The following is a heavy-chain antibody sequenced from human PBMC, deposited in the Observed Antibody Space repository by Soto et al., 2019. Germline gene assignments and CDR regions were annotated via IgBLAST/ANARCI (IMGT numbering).Heavy chain of an antibody. V-gene: IGHV1-18*01. CDR2: ISAYNGNT. CDR1: GYRFSDYG. J-gene: IGHJ4*02. Sequence: QVQLVQSGAEVKKPGASVKVSCKASGYRFSDYGISWVRQAPGQGLEWMGWISAYNGNTDYEQKFQGRVTLTTDTSTSTAYMELRRLRSDDTAVYFCARDATMTTGNEDYWGQGTLVTVSS. CDR3: ARDATMTTGNEDY. D-gene: IGHD4-17*01.